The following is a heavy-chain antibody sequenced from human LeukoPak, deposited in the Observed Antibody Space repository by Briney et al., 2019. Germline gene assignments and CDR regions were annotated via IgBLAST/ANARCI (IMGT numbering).Heavy chain of an antibody. Sequence: GESLKISCKGSGYSFTSYWIGWVRQVPGKGLEWMGIIYPGDSDTRYSPSFQGQVTISADKSISTAYLQWSSLKASDTAMYYCARSYDFWSGSLDYWGQGTLVTVSS. V-gene: IGHV5-51*01. D-gene: IGHD3-3*01. CDR2: IYPGDSDT. CDR3: ARSYDFWSGSLDY. CDR1: GYSFTSYW. J-gene: IGHJ4*02.